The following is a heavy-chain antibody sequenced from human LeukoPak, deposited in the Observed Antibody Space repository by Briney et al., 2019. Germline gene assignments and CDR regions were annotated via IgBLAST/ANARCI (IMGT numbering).Heavy chain of an antibody. CDR2: IKQDGSEK. CDR3: ARVDYDSSGYFPHYHYYYYMDV. D-gene: IGHD3-22*01. J-gene: IGHJ6*03. CDR1: GFTFSSYW. V-gene: IGHV3-7*04. Sequence: GGSLRLSCTASGFTFSSYWMSWVRQAPGKGLEWVANIKQDGSEKYYVDSVKGRFTISRDNAKNSLYLQMNSLRAEDTAVYCCARVDYDSSGYFPHYHYYYYMDVWGKGTTVTVSS.